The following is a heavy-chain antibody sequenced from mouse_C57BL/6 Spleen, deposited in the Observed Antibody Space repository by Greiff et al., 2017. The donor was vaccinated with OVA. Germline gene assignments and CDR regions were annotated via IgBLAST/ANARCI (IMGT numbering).Heavy chain of an antibody. CDR1: GYTFTDYY. CDR3: AKTAQATRGWYFDV. Sequence: EVQLQQSGPELVKPGASVKISCKASGYTFTDYYMNWVKQSHGKSLEWIGDINPNNGGTSYNQKFKGKATLTVDKSSSTAYMELRSLTSEDSAVYYCAKTAQATRGWYFDVWGTGTTVTVSS. V-gene: IGHV1-26*01. J-gene: IGHJ1*03. D-gene: IGHD3-2*02. CDR2: INPNNGGT.